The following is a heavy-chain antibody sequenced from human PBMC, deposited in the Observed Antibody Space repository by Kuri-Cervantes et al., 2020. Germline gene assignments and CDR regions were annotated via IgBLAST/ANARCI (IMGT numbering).Heavy chain of an antibody. CDR3: AKVMGKAVAGFFDY. D-gene: IGHD6-19*01. J-gene: IGHJ4*02. Sequence: LSLTCAASGFTFSGYAMTWVRQAPGKGLEWVSLISGGGGTTYYADSVKGRFTISRDNSKNTLYLQMNSLRAEDTAVYYCAKVMGKAVAGFFDYWGQGTLVTVSS. V-gene: IGHV3-23*01. CDR1: GFTFSGYA. CDR2: ISGGGGTT.